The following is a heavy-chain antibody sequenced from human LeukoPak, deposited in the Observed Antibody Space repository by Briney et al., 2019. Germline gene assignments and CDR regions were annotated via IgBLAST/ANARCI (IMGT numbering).Heavy chain of an antibody. V-gene: IGHV1-69*13. CDR3: ARSEMTVSGGAFDI. J-gene: IGHJ3*02. CDR2: IIPIFGTA. D-gene: IGHD1-26*01. CDR1: GGTFSSYA. Sequence: EASVKVSCKASGGTFSSYAISWVRQAPGQGLEWMGGIIPIFGTADYAQKFQGRVTITADESTSTAYMELSSLRSEDTAVYYCARSEMTVSGGAFDIWGQGTMVTVSS.